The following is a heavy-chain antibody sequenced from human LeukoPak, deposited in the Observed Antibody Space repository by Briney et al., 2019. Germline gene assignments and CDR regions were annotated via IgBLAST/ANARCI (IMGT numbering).Heavy chain of an antibody. Sequence: ASQTLSLTCTVSGGSISTNDYFWSWIRQSPEKGLEWIGYIHYSGITKSNPSLESRLTLSADTSKNQLSLRLTSVTAADTAVYYCARAPLTTATSDYFDLWGLGTLVTVSS. D-gene: IGHD4-17*01. J-gene: IGHJ4*02. V-gene: IGHV4-30-4*01. CDR3: ARAPLTTATSDYFDL. CDR2: IHYSGIT. CDR1: GGSISTNDYF.